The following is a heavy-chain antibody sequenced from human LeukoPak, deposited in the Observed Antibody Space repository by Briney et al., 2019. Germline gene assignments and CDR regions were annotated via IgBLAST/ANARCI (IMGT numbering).Heavy chain of an antibody. CDR2: IYYGGST. J-gene: IGHJ4*02. CDR1: GGSISSGDYY. Sequence: SQTLSLTCTVSGGSISSGDYYWSWIRHPPGKGLEWIGYIYYGGSTYYNPAPKSRVTISVDTSKNQFSLKLISVTAADTAAYYCARAGYGDLFDYWGQGTLVTVSS. CDR3: ARAGYGDLFDY. D-gene: IGHD4-17*01. V-gene: IGHV4-30-4*08.